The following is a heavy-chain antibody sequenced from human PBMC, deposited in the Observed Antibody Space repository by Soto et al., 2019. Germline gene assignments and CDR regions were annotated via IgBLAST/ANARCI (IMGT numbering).Heavy chain of an antibody. V-gene: IGHV3-48*02. D-gene: IGHD3-22*01. CDR2: ISSSSGTI. CDR3: ARTIHYYDSGASNC. CDR1: GFTFRSSD. J-gene: IGHJ4*02. Sequence: GGSLRLSCAASGFTFRSSDMNWVRQAPGKGLQWVSYISSSSGTIYYADSVKGRFTISRDNAKNSLYLQMNSLRDEDTAVYYCARTIHYYDSGASNCWGQGTLVTVSS.